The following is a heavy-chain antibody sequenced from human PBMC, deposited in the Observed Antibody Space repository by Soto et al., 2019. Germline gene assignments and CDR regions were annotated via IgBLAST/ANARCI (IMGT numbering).Heavy chain of an antibody. D-gene: IGHD2-21*01. CDR1: GGSISSSSYY. CDR2: IYYSGST. CDR3: ARPIPPYDAFDI. J-gene: IGHJ3*02. V-gene: IGHV4-39*01. Sequence: QLQLQESGPGLVKPSETLSLTCTVSGGSISSSSYYWGWIRQPPGKGLEWIGSIYYSGSTYYNPYLKCRVTISVDTSKNQFSLKLSSVTAADTAVYYCARPIPPYDAFDIWGQGTMVTVSS.